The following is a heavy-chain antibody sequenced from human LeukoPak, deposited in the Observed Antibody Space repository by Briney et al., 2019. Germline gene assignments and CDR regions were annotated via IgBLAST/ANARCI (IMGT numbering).Heavy chain of an antibody. V-gene: IGHV3-21*01. Sequence: GGSLRLSCTASGFTFSSYSMNWVRQAPGKGLEWVSSISSSSSYIYYADSVKGRFTISRDNAKNSLYLQMNSLRAEDTAVYYCARDADSSGYYLSEYVDYWGQGTLVTVSS. CDR3: ARDADSSGYYLSEYVDY. CDR1: GFTFSSYS. J-gene: IGHJ4*02. D-gene: IGHD3-22*01. CDR2: ISSSSSYI.